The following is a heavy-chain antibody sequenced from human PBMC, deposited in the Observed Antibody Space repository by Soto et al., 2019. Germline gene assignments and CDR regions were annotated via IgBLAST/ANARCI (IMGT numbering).Heavy chain of an antibody. J-gene: IGHJ4*02. Sequence: SETLSLTCTVSGGSISSSSYYWGWIRQPPGKGLEWIGSIYYSGSTYYNPSLKSRVTISVDTSKNQFSLKLSSVTAADTAVYYCAIHVSFFPHPYYDFWSGYYVTTYFDYWGQGALVTVSS. D-gene: IGHD3-3*01. CDR2: IYYSGST. CDR1: GGSISSSSYY. CDR3: AIHVSFFPHPYYDFWSGYYVTTYFDY. V-gene: IGHV4-39*01.